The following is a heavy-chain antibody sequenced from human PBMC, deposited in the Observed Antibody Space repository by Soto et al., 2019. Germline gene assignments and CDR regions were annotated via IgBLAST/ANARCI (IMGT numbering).Heavy chain of an antibody. J-gene: IGHJ4*02. CDR3: ARDSLALFDS. CDR2: IHSSGST. D-gene: IGHD5-12*01. V-gene: IGHV4-61*01. CDR1: DGSVSNGNYY. Sequence: QAQLQESGPGLVKTSETLSLTCTVSDGSVSNGNYYWTWIRQPPGKGLEWIGYIHSSGSTLYNPSLKSRVFISVDPSMNQFSLKLTSVTAADTALYFCARDSLALFDSWGQGTLVTVSS.